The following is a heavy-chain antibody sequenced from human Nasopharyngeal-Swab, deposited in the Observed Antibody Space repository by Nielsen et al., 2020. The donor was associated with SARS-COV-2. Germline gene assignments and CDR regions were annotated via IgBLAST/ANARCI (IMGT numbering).Heavy chain of an antibody. J-gene: IGHJ5*02. D-gene: IGHD3-10*01. CDR3: ARLLWFGELCWFDP. V-gene: IGHV4-39*01. Sequence: SETLSLTCTVSGGSISSSSYYWGWIRQRPGKGLEWIGSIYYSGSTYYNPSLKSRVTISVDTSKNQFSLKLSSVTAADTAVYYCARLLWFGELCWFDPWGQGTLVTVSS. CDR2: IYYSGST. CDR1: GGSISSSSYY.